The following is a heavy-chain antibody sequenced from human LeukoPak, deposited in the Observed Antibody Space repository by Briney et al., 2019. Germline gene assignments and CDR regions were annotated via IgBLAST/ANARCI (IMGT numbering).Heavy chain of an antibody. J-gene: IGHJ4*02. V-gene: IGHV4-59*01. CDR3: ARDDGSGSYYFDD. Sequence: SETLSLTCTVSGGSISSYYWSWIRQPPGKGLEWIGYIYYSGSTNYNPSLKSRVTMSVDTSKNQISLKVNSVTAADTAVYYCARDDGSGSYYFDDWGQGTLVTVSS. CDR1: GGSISSYY. CDR2: IYYSGST. D-gene: IGHD3-10*01.